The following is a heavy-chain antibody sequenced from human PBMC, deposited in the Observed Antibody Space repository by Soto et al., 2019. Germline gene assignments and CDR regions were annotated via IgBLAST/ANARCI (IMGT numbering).Heavy chain of an antibody. D-gene: IGHD2-2*01. CDR2: ISASTLTT. V-gene: IGHV3-48*02. Sequence: EVELVESGGGLVQPGGSLRLSCAASGFPFSTYSMSWVRQAPGKGLEWISYISASTLTTFYADSVKGRFTISRDTAQNSLYLQMHSLRDEDTAVYYCARAPQLVAPAATGFDSWGQGTLVTVS. CDR1: GFPFSTYS. J-gene: IGHJ4*02. CDR3: ARAPQLVAPAATGFDS.